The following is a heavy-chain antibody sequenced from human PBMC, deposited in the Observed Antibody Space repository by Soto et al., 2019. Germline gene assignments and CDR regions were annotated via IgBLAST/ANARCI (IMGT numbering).Heavy chain of an antibody. V-gene: IGHV3-23*01. CDR2: ISVSGGST. J-gene: IGHJ1*01. CDR3: AKLSFPPINMIVVVTRWGYFQN. D-gene: IGHD3-22*01. Sequence: PGGSLRLSCAASGFTFSSYAMSWVRQAPGKGLEWVSAISVSGGSTYYADSVKGRFTISRYNSKNTLYLQMNSLRAEDTAVYYCAKLSFPPINMIVVVTRWGYFQNWGQGTLVTVSS. CDR1: GFTFSSYA.